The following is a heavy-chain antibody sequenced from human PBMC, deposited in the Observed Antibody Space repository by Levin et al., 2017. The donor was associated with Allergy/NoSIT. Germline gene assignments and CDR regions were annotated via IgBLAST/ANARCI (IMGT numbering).Heavy chain of an antibody. CDR3: AKDPGNYELRDYFDY. D-gene: IGHD1-7*01. J-gene: IGHJ4*02. CDR2: ISGSGGST. Sequence: GGSLRLSCAASGFTFSSYAMSWVRQGPGKGLEWVSAISGSGGSTYYADSVKGRFTISRDNSKNTLYLQMNSLSAEDTAVYYCAKDPGNYELRDYFDYWGQGTLVTVSS. CDR1: GFTFSSYA. V-gene: IGHV3-23*01.